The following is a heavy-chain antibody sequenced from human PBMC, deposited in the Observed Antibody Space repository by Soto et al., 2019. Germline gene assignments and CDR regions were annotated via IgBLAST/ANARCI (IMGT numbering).Heavy chain of an antibody. J-gene: IGHJ4*02. Sequence: QVQLQQSGPGLVKPSQTLSLTCGISGDSVSRNSAAWNWIRQSPSRGLEWLGRTYYRSRWFNDSAVSVKGRITINPDTSKNQFSLQLNSVTPEDTAVYYCARAGNSQASGPFDYWGQGTLVTVSS. D-gene: IGHD3-3*01. CDR3: ARAGNSQASGPFDY. V-gene: IGHV6-1*01. CDR1: GDSVSRNSAA. CDR2: TYYRSRWFN.